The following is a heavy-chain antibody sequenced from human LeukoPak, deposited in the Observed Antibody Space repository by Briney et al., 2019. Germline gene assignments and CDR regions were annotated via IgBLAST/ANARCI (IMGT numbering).Heavy chain of an antibody. CDR1: GYSFATYW. V-gene: IGHV5-51*01. CDR3: ARKGRYCSSTNCPFDY. CDR2: IYPGDSDT. J-gene: IGHJ4*02. Sequence: GESLKISCKGSGYSFATYWVTWVRQMPGKGLEWMGMIYPGDSDTRYSPSFQGQVTISADKSINTAYLQWNDLKVSDTAIYYCARKGRYCSSTNCPFDYWGQGTLVTVSS. D-gene: IGHD2-2*01.